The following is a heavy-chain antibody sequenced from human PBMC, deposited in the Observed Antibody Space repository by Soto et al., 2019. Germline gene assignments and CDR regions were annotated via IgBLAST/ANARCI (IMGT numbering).Heavy chain of an antibody. V-gene: IGHV4-34*01. CDR1: GGSFSGYY. J-gene: IGHJ5*02. D-gene: IGHD6-19*01. Sequence: SETLSLTCAVYGGSFSGYYWSWIRQPPGKGLEWIGEINHSGSTNYNPSLKSRVTISVDTSKNQFSLKLSSVTAADTAVYYCARVSVAGTVNWFDPWGKGTTVTVSS. CDR2: INHSGST. CDR3: ARVSVAGTVNWFDP.